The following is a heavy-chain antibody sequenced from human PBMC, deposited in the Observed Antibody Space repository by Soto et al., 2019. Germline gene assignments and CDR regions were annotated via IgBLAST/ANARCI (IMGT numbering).Heavy chain of an antibody. V-gene: IGHV4-39*01. Sequence: SETLSLTCTVSGGSIIRSSYYWVLIRQPPGKGLEWIGSIYYSGSTYYNPSLKSRVTIFVDTSKNQFSLKLSSVTAADTAVYYCARQPATNYGSAGPPDVWGQGTTVTVSS. CDR3: ARQPATNYGSAGPPDV. D-gene: IGHD3-10*01. CDR1: GGSIIRSSYY. CDR2: IYYSGST. J-gene: IGHJ6*02.